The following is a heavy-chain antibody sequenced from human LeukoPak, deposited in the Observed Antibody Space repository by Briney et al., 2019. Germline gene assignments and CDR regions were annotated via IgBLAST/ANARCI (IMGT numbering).Heavy chain of an antibody. D-gene: IGHD3-3*01. CDR3: ARDVAPPYYDFWSGYYMTWFDP. CDR1: GYTFTIYD. V-gene: IGHV1-18*01. Sequence: ASVKVSCKASGYTFTIYDIIWVRQAPGQGLEWMGWISAYNGNTNYAQKLQGRVTMTTDTSTSTAYMELRSLRSDDTAVYYCARDVAPPYYDFWSGYYMTWFDPWGQGTLVTVSS. CDR2: ISAYNGNT. J-gene: IGHJ5*02.